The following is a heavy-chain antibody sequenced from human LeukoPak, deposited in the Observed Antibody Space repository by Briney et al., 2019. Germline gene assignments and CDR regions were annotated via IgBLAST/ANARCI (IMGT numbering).Heavy chain of an antibody. J-gene: IGHJ4*02. CDR3: ARRPSFYGSGSFDY. D-gene: IGHD3-10*01. Sequence: SETLSLTCTVSGGSFSSYYWSWIRQPPGKELEWIGNIFYSGSTNYTPSLKSRVTISVDRSKNQFSLKVTSVTAADTAVYYCARRPSFYGSGSFDYWGQGTLVTVSS. CDR2: IFYSGST. CDR1: GGSFSSYY. V-gene: IGHV4-59*12.